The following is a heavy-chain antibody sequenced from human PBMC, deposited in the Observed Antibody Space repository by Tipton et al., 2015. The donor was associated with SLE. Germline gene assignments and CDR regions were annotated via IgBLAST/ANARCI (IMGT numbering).Heavy chain of an antibody. V-gene: IGHV3-43*02. CDR1: GFTFSSYA. CDR2: ISWDGGST. D-gene: IGHD6-19*01. CDR3: ASSGWSAEYFQH. Sequence: GSLRLSCAASGFTFSSYAMSWVRQAPGKGLEWVSLISWDGGSTYYADSVKGRFTISRDNSKNSLYLQMNSLRTEDTALYYCASSGWSAEYFQHWGQGTLVTVSS. J-gene: IGHJ1*01.